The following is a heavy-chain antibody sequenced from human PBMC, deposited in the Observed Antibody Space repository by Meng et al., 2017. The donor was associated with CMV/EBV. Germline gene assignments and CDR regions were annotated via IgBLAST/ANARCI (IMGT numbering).Heavy chain of an antibody. D-gene: IGHD6-13*01. J-gene: IGHJ6*02. V-gene: IGHV3-23*01. CDR2: ISGGGGST. Sequence: GESLKISCAASGFTFSSYAMSWVRQAPGQGLEWVSAISGGGGSTYYADSVKGRFTISRDNSKNTLYLQMNSLRAEDTAVYYCAKTTAVDTRSYYYYGMDVWGQGTTVTVSS. CDR1: GFTFSSYA. CDR3: AKTTAVDTRSYYYYGMDV.